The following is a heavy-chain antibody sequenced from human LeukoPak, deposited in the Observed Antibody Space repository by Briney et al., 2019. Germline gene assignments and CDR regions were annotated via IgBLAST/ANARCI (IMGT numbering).Heavy chain of an antibody. V-gene: IGHV1-69*01. CDR2: IIPIFGTA. J-gene: IGHJ5*02. D-gene: IGHD6-6*01. CDR1: GGTFSSYA. CDR3: ARGGSSSSAAHFYWFDP. Sequence: SVKVSCKASGGTFSSYAISWVRQAPGQGLEWMGGIIPIFGTANYAQKFQGRVTTTADESTSTAYMELSSLRSEDTAVCYCARGGSSSSAAHFYWFDPWGQGTLVTVSS.